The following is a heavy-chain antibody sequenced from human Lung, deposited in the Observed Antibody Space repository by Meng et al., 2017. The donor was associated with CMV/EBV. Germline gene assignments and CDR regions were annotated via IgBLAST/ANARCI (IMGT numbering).Heavy chain of an antibody. J-gene: IGHJ4*02. Sequence: QGQRRESGPGLVKPSQTLSLTCTVSCGSIGSGGYYWSWIRQHPGKGLEWIGYIYYTGSTFYNPSLKSRVTISVDTSKNQFSLKLIPATAADTAVYYCAREAGRDGYATPKFDYWGQGTLVTVSS. CDR2: IYYTGST. D-gene: IGHD5-24*01. CDR1: CGSIGSGGYY. V-gene: IGHV4-31*03. CDR3: AREAGRDGYATPKFDY.